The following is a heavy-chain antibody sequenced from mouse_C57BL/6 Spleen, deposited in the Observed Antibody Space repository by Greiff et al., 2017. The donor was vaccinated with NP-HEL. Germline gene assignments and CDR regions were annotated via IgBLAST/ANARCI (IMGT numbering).Heavy chain of an antibody. J-gene: IGHJ4*01. V-gene: IGHV1-42*01. CDR2: INPSTGGT. CDR3: ARYDYYGNPYYYAMDY. CDR1: GYSFTGYY. Sequence: EVQLQQSGPELVKPGASVKISCKASGYSFTGYYMNWVKQSPEKSLEWIGEINPSTGGTTYNQKFKAKATLTVDKSSSTAYMQLKSLTSEDSAVYYCARYDYYGNPYYYAMDYWGQGTSVTVSS. D-gene: IGHD2-1*01.